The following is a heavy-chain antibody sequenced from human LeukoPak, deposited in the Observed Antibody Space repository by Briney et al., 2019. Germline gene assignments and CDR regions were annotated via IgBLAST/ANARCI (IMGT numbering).Heavy chain of an antibody. CDR2: IYSGGST. V-gene: IGHV3-66*02. CDR3: ARGSRITIFGVVHYYMDV. D-gene: IGHD3-3*01. J-gene: IGHJ6*03. CDR1: GFTVSSNY. Sequence: PGGSLRLSCAASGFTVSSNYMSWVRQAPGKGLEWVSVIYSGGSTYYAGSVKGRFTISRDNSKNTLYLQMNSLRAEAPAVYYCARGSRITIFGVVHYYMDVWGKGTTVTVSS.